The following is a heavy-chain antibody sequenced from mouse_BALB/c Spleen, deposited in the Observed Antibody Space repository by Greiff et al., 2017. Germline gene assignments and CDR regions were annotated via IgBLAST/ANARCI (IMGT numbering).Heavy chain of an antibody. CDR1: GYNFTSYW. CDR2: IYPGSGST. CDR3: ARVEGY. Sequence: VQLQQPGAELVKPGTSVKLSCKASGYNFTSYWINWVKLRPGQGLEWIGDIYPGSGSTNYNEKFKSKATLTVDTSSSTAYMQLSSLASEDSALYYCARVEGYWGQGTTLTVSS. V-gene: IGHV1-55*01. J-gene: IGHJ2*01.